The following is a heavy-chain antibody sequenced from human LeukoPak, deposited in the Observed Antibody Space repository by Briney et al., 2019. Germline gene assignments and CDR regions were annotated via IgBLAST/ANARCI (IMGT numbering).Heavy chain of an antibody. Sequence: GESLRLSCAASGFSFTHFGMHWVRQAPGKGLEWVAFIGSDGNKKYFADSVKGRLTISGDNSKNMLFLQLNSLRAEDTAVYYCAKDGYCSGGACYSWHFDSWGLGTLVTVPS. D-gene: IGHD2-15*01. V-gene: IGHV3-30*02. CDR3: AKDGYCSGGACYSWHFDS. CDR2: IGSDGNKK. CDR1: GFSFTHFG. J-gene: IGHJ4*02.